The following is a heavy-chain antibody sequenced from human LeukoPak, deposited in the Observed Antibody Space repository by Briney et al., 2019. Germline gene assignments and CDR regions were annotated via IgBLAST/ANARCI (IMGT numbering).Heavy chain of an antibody. D-gene: IGHD3-22*01. J-gene: IGHJ1*01. V-gene: IGHV4-39*02. CDR2: IYYNGRT. CDR3: ARRRYYDGSGYLD. Sequence: SETLSLSCTVSGDSIRSSNYYWDWIRQPPGKGLEWMGSIYYNGRTYYNPSLGSRVSILIDTTNNHFSLKLSSMTAADTAVYYSARRRYYDGSGYLDWGQGTLVIVSS. CDR1: GDSIRSSNYY.